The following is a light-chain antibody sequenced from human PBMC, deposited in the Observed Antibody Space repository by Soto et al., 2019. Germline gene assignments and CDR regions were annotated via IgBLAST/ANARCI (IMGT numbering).Light chain of an antibody. CDR3: QQYDNPPLT. CDR2: DAS. CDR1: QDISNY. Sequence: DLQMTQSPSSLSASVGDRVTITCQASQDISNYLNWYQQKPGKAPKLLIYDASNLETGVPSRFSGSGSGTDFTITISSLQPEDIATYYCQQYDNPPLTFGGGTKVEIK. V-gene: IGKV1-33*01. J-gene: IGKJ4*01.